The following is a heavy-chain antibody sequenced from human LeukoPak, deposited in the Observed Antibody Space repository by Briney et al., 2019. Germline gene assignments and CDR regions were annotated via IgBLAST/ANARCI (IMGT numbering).Heavy chain of an antibody. J-gene: IGHJ6*02. Sequence: SATLSLTCPVSGGSISSYYWSWIRQPPGKGLEWIGYIYYSGSTNYNPALKCRVTISVDTSKNQFSLKLSSVTAADTAVYYCARVPEGYSSHYYYGMDVWGQGTTVTVSS. V-gene: IGHV4-59*01. CDR1: GGSISSYY. D-gene: IGHD5-18*01. CDR2: IYYSGST. CDR3: ARVPEGYSSHYYYGMDV.